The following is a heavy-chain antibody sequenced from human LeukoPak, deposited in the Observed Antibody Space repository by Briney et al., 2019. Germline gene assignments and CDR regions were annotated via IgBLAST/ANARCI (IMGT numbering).Heavy chain of an antibody. CDR2: ISAYNGNT. D-gene: IGHD4-17*01. J-gene: IGHJ6*04. CDR3: ARANYGDYPGGYYGMDV. V-gene: IGHV1-18*04. CDR1: GYTFTSYG. Sequence: ASVKASCKASGYTFTSYGISWVRQAPGQGLEWMGWISAYNGNTNYAQKLQGRVTMTTDTSTSTAYMELRSLRSDDTAVYYCARANYGDYPGGYYGMDVWGKGTTVTVSS.